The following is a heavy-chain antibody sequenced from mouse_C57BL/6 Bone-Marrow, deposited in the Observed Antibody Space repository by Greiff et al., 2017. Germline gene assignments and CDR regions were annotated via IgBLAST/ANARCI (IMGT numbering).Heavy chain of an antibody. CDR2: ISGGGGNT. Sequence: EVKLVESGGGLVKPGGSLKLSCAASGFTFSSYTMSWVRQTPEKRLEWVATISGGGGNTYYPDSVKGRFTISRDNAKNTLYLQMSSLRSEDTALYYCARHDYDGSFHWYFDVWGTGTTVTVSS. CDR3: ARHDYDGSFHWYFDV. D-gene: IGHD2-4*01. V-gene: IGHV5-9*01. CDR1: GFTFSSYT. J-gene: IGHJ1*03.